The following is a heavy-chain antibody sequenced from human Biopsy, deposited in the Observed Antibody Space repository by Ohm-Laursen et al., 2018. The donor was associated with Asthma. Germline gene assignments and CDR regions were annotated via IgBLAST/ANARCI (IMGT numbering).Heavy chain of an antibody. J-gene: IGHJ5*02. V-gene: IGHV1-2*06. CDR3: ARGQKSAGDRWFDP. CDR2: INPNSGAT. CDR1: GYPFIGYH. D-gene: IGHD6-13*01. Sequence: EASVKVSCKASGYPFIGYHIHWMRQAPGQGLEWMGRINPNSGATNYAQKFQGRVTMTRDTSISTAYMEVSRLRSDETAVYYCARGQKSAGDRWFDPWGQGTLVTVSS.